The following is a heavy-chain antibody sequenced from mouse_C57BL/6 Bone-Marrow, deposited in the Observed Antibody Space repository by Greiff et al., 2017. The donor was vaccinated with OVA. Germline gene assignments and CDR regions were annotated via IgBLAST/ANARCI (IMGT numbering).Heavy chain of an antibody. CDR1: GFTFSSYA. V-gene: IGHV5-4*01. Sequence: EVKLVESGGGLVKPGGSLKLSCAASGFTFSSYAMSWVRQTPEKRLEWVATISDGGSYTYYPDNVKGRFTISRDNAKNNLYLQMSHLKSEDTAMYYCARDHHYSNLAYWGQGTLVTVSA. J-gene: IGHJ3*01. D-gene: IGHD2-5*01. CDR3: ARDHHYSNLAY. CDR2: ISDGGSYT.